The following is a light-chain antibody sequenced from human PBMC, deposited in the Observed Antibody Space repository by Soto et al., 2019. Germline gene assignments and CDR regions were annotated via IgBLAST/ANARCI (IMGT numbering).Light chain of an antibody. CDR2: KAS. CDR3: QQYNDYPLT. V-gene: IGKV1-5*03. Sequence: DIQMTQTPSTLSASVGDTVTITCRASQAISTMLAWYQQKPGKAPKFLIYKASSLESGVPSRFSGSGSGTDFTLTISGLQPADFAVYYCQQYNDYPLTFGGGTKVDIK. CDR1: QAISTM. J-gene: IGKJ4*01.